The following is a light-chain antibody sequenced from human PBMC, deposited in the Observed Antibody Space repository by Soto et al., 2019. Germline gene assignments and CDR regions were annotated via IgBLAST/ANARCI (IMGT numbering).Light chain of an antibody. CDR2: DAS. Sequence: AIQLTQSPSSLSASVGDRVTITCRASQDISSALAWYQQKPGKAPKLLMNDASSLESGVPSRFSGSGSGADFTLTISSLQPEDFATYYCQQSYSTPLTFGGGTKVDI. CDR1: QDISSA. V-gene: IGKV1-13*02. CDR3: QQSYSTPLT. J-gene: IGKJ4*01.